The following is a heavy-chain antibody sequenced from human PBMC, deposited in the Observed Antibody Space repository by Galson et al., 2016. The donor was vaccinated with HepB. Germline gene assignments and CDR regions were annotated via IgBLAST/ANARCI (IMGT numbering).Heavy chain of an antibody. J-gene: IGHJ4*01. CDR1: GYTFTRYS. CDR3: AIGISDYGYFVY. Sequence: SVKVSCKASGYTFTRYSMHWVRQAPGQGLEWMGLINPSGGGTAYAQKFQGRVTMTRDTSTGTVYMQLTSLRSEDTAVYYCAIGISDYGYFVYWGQGTLVTVSS. D-gene: IGHD4-17*01. CDR2: INPSGGGT. V-gene: IGHV1-46*01.